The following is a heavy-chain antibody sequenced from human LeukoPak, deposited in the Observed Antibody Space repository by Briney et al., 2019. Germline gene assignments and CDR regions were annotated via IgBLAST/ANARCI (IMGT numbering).Heavy chain of an antibody. Sequence: SETLSLTCTVSGGFISGYYWSWIRQPPGKGLEWIGYIYYSGSTNYNPSLKSRVTISVDTSKNQFSLKLSSVTAADTAVYYCARVGPRYYDYADAFDIWGQGTMVTVSS. CDR3: ARVGPRYYDYADAFDI. V-gene: IGHV4-59*01. D-gene: IGHD5-12*01. CDR1: GGFISGYY. CDR2: IYYSGST. J-gene: IGHJ3*02.